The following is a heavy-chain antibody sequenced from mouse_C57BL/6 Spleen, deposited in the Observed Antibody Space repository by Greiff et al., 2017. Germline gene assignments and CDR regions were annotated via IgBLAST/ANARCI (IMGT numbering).Heavy chain of an antibody. CDR1: GYTFTSYW. CDR3: ARGAYYSNYVGVYFDY. J-gene: IGHJ2*01. D-gene: IGHD2-5*01. CDR2: IYPGSGST. Sequence: QVQLQQSGAELVKPGASVKMSCKASGYTFTSYWITWVKQRPGQGLEWIGDIYPGSGSTNYNEKFKSKATLTVDTSSSTAYMQLSSLTSEDSAVYYCARGAYYSNYVGVYFDYWGQGTTLTVSS. V-gene: IGHV1-55*01.